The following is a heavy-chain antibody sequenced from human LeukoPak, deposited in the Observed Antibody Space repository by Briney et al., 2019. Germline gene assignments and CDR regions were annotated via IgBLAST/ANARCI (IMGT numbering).Heavy chain of an antibody. Sequence: PPETLSLTCAVYGGSFSGYYWTWIRQPPGKGLEWIGEINHSGSTNYNPSLKSRVTISVDTSKNQFSLKLSSVTAADTAVYYCSLYFQHWGQGTLVTVSS. V-gene: IGHV4-34*01. CDR3: SLYFQH. CDR2: INHSGST. J-gene: IGHJ1*01. CDR1: GGSFSGYY.